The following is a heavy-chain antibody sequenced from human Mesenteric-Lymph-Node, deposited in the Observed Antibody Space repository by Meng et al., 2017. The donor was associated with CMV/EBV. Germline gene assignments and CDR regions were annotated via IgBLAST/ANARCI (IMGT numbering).Heavy chain of an antibody. CDR2: ISGYNGNT. CDR1: GYTFTGYY. J-gene: IGHJ4*02. Sequence: ASVKVSCKASGYTFTGYYMHWVRQAPGQGLEWLGWISGYNGNTKYAQKVQGRVTMTTDKSTSTAYMELRSLRSDDTAVYYCARGTSVVPVAIPLFDYFDYWGQGTLVTVSS. D-gene: IGHD2-2*02. CDR3: ARGTSVVPVAIPLFDYFDY. V-gene: IGHV1-18*04.